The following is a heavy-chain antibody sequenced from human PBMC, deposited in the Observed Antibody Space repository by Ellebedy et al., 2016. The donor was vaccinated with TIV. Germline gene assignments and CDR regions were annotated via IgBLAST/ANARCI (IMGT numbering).Heavy chain of an antibody. Sequence: GESLKISCAASGFTFSSYCMSWVRQAPGKGLEWVSNISGSGGRTYYGDSVKGRFTLSRDDSKNTLYLQMDSLRAEDTSVYYCARDFDSWGQGTLVTVSS. CDR3: ARDFDS. CDR2: ISGSGGRT. V-gene: IGHV3-23*01. CDR1: GFTFSSYC. J-gene: IGHJ4*02.